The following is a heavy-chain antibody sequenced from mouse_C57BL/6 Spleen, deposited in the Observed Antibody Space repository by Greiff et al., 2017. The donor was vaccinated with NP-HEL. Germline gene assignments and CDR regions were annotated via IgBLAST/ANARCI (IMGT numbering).Heavy chain of an antibody. J-gene: IGHJ4*01. V-gene: IGHV1-18*01. CDR2: INPNNGGT. CDR3: ARRDFLYYGSRNYAMDY. CDR1: GYTFTDYN. Sequence: VQLQQSGPELVKPGASVKIPCKASGYTFTDYNMDWVKQSHGKSLEWIGDINPNNGGTIYNQKFKGKATLTVDKSSSTAYMELRSLTSEGTAVYYCARRDFLYYGSRNYAMDYWGQGTSVTVSS. D-gene: IGHD1-1*01.